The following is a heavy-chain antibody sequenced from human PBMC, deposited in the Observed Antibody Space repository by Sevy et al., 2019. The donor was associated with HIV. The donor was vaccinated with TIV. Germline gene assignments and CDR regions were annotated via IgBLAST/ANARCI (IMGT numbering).Heavy chain of an antibody. CDR2: IYSGGST. CDR3: ARGWGDWNPFYYYYYGMDV. CDR1: GFTVSSNY. J-gene: IGHJ6*02. Sequence: GGSLRLSCAASGFTVSSNYMSWVRQAPGKGLEWVSVIYSGGSTYYADSVKGRFTISRDNSKNTLYLQMNSLRAEDTAVYYCARGWGDWNPFYYYYYGMDVWGQGTTVTVSS. D-gene: IGHD1-1*01. V-gene: IGHV3-53*01.